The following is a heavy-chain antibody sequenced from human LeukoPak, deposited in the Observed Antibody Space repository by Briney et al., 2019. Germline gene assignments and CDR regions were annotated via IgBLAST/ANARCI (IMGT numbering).Heavy chain of an antibody. J-gene: IGHJ6*02. CDR1: GFTFSSYG. Sequence: GGSLRLSCAASGFTFSSYGMHWVRQGPGKGLEWVTFIWYDGTDKNYADSVKGRFTISRDNSKDTLYLQMNSLRAEDTAVYYCARSGSTYYYGMDVWGQGTTVTVSS. D-gene: IGHD3-10*01. V-gene: IGHV3-33*01. CDR2: IWYDGTDK. CDR3: ARSGSTYYYGMDV.